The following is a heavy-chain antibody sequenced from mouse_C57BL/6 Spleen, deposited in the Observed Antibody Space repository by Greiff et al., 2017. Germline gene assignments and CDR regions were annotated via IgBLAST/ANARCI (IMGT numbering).Heavy chain of an antibody. V-gene: IGHV5-9-1*02. Sequence: EVMLVESGEGLVKPGGSLKLSCAASGFTFSSYAMSWVRQTPEKRLEWVAYISSGGDYIYYADTVKGRFTISRDNARNTLYLQMSSLKSEDTAMYYCTRDRTGSRFAYWGQGTLVTASA. CDR1: GFTFSSYA. CDR2: ISSGGDYI. J-gene: IGHJ3*01. CDR3: TRDRTGSRFAY. D-gene: IGHD4-1*01.